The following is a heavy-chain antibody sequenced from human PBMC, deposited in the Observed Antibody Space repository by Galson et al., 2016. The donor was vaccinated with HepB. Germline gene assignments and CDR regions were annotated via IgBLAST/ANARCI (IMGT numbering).Heavy chain of an antibody. CDR3: AREVFGGSGNAMDV. J-gene: IGHJ3*01. Sequence: SLRLSCAASGFTFSTYTMNWVRQAPGKGLEWVSLISTTISYVFYADSVKGRFTISRDNAKNSLYLQMNGLRAEDTAVYYCAREVFGGSGNAMDVWGQGTLATVSS. CDR1: GFTFSTYT. CDR2: ISTTISYV. V-gene: IGHV3-21*01. D-gene: IGHD3-10*02.